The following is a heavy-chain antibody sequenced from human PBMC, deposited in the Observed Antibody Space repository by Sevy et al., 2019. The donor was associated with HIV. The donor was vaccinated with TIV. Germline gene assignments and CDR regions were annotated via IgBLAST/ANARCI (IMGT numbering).Heavy chain of an antibody. CDR1: GFTFSGSA. CDR3: TRLGITGTTDY. V-gene: IGHV3-73*01. J-gene: IGHJ4*02. CDR2: IRSKANSYAT. Sequence: GGSLRLSCAASGFTFSGSAMHWVRQASGKGLEWVGRIRSKANSYATANAASVKGRFTISRDDSKNTAYLQMNSLKTEDTAVYYCTRLGITGTTDYWGQGTLVTVSS. D-gene: IGHD1-7*01.